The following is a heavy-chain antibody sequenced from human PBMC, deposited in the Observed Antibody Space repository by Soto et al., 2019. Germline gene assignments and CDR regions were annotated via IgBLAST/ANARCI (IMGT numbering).Heavy chain of an antibody. CDR2: IYYSGST. V-gene: IGHV4-31*03. Sequence: PSETLSLTCTVSGGSISSGGYYWSWIRHHPGKGLEWIGYIYYSGSTYYNPSLKSRVTISVDTSKNQFSLKLSSVTAADTAVYYCARGGTGYCSGGSCSGDYYYGMDVWGQGTTVTVSS. CDR3: ARGGTGYCSGGSCSGDYYYGMDV. D-gene: IGHD2-15*01. J-gene: IGHJ6*02. CDR1: GGSISSGGYY.